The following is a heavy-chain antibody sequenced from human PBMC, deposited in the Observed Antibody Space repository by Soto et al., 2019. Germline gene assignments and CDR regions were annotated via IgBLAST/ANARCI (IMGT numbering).Heavy chain of an antibody. CDR2: INPNSGGT. CDR3: ARDRHPGWFDT. CDR1: GYTFTGYY. J-gene: IGHJ5*02. V-gene: IGHV1-2*04. Sequence: QVQLVQSGAEVKKPGASVKVSCKASGYTFTGYYMHLVRQAPGQGLEWMGWINPNSGGTNYAQKFQVWVTMTRATAISTPYIGLSRLRSADTAVSYCARDRHPGWFDTWGQGTLVTVSS.